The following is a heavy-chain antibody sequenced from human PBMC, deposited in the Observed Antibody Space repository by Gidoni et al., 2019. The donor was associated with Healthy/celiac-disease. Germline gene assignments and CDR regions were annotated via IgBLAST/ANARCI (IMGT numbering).Heavy chain of an antibody. CDR2: ISWNSGSI. D-gene: IGHD2-15*01. CDR3: AKGGGGTQDAFDI. Sequence: VQLVESGGGLVQPGRHLRLACAASGLTFDDYAMHWVRQAPGKGLEWVSGISWNSGSIGYADSVKGRFTISRDNAKNSLYPQMNSLRAEDTALYYCAKGGGGTQDAFDIWGQGTMVTVSS. J-gene: IGHJ3*02. V-gene: IGHV3-9*01. CDR1: GLTFDDYA.